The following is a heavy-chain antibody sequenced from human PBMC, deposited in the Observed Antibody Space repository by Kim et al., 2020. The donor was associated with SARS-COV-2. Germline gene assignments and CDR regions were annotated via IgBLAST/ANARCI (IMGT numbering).Heavy chain of an antibody. D-gene: IGHD3-22*01. CDR2: TSGVNVNT. V-gene: IGHV1-18*01. CDR3: ARITDNSGRGGAY. Sequence: ASVKVSCKASGYNFRSTGISWVRQAPGQRLEWVGWTSGVNVNTHYAEKFQGRVTVTTDPSTSTAYMELTSLTSDDTAIYYRARITDNSGRGGAYWGQGTL. J-gene: IGHJ4*02. CDR1: GYNFRSTG.